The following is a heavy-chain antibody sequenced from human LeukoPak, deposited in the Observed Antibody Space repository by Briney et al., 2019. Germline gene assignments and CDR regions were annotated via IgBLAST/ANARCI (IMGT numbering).Heavy chain of an antibody. CDR1: GGTFSSYA. Sequence: VASVKVSCKASGGTFSSYAISWVRQAPGQGLEWMGGIIPIFGTANYAQKFQGRVTITTDESTSTVYMELSSLRSEDTAVYYCARVRITVTKRGYYYYYMDVWGKGTTVTVSS. CDR2: IIPIFGTA. V-gene: IGHV1-69*05. CDR3: ARVRITVTKRGYYYYYMDV. D-gene: IGHD4-17*01. J-gene: IGHJ6*03.